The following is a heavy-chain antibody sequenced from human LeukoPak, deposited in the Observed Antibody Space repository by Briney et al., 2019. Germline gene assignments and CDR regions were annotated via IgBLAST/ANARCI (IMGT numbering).Heavy chain of an antibody. J-gene: IGHJ4*02. Sequence: SVKVSCKASGYTFTDYYVHWVRQAPGQGLEWMGRINPYSGGTNSAQRLPGRVTMTRDTSINTVYMELSSLRSEDTAVYYCAREFDIRGSGWSPFDYWGQGTLVTVSS. D-gene: IGHD6-19*01. CDR1: GYTFTDYY. V-gene: IGHV1-2*06. CDR2: INPYSGGT. CDR3: AREFDIRGSGWSPFDY.